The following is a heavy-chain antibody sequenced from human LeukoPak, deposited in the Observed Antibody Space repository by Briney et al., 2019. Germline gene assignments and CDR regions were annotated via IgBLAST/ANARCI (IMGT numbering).Heavy chain of an antibody. Sequence: GGSLRLSCAASGFTFSSYWMNWVRQSPGKGLEWVADIKQDGSGKYYVDSVKGRFTISRDNAKNSLYLQMDSLRAEDTAVYYCARDPPQYGSGSYPDYWGQGTLVTVSS. CDR3: ARDPPQYGSGSYPDY. J-gene: IGHJ4*02. CDR1: GFTFSSYW. CDR2: IKQDGSGK. D-gene: IGHD3-10*01. V-gene: IGHV3-7*01.